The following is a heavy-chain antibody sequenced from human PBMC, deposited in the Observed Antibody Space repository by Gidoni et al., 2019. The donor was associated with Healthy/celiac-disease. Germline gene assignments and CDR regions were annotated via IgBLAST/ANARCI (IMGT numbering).Heavy chain of an antibody. CDR1: GFTFSSYA. J-gene: IGHJ3*02. V-gene: IGHV3-23*01. D-gene: IGHD5-12*01. CDR3: AKDRHPKRDGYNPGDDAFDI. CDR2: ISGSGGST. Sequence: EVQLLESGGGLVQPGGSLRLCCAASGFTFSSYAMRWVRQAPGKWLEWVSAISGSGGSTYYADSVKGRFTISRDNSKNTLYLQMNSLRAEDTAVYYCAKDRHPKRDGYNPGDDAFDIWGQGTMVTVSS.